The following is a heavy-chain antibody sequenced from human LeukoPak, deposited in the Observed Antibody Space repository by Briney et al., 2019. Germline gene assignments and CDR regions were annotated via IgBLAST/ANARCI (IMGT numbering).Heavy chain of an antibody. D-gene: IGHD1-26*01. V-gene: IGHV3-23*01. CDR1: GFTFSSYA. Sequence: GGSLRLSCAASGFTFSSYAMSWVRQAPGEGLEWVSAISGTGGSTYYADSVRGRFTISRDNSKNTLYLQMNSLRAEDTAVYYCAKDFGSYYYFDYWGQGTLVTVSS. J-gene: IGHJ4*02. CDR2: ISGTGGST. CDR3: AKDFGSYYYFDY.